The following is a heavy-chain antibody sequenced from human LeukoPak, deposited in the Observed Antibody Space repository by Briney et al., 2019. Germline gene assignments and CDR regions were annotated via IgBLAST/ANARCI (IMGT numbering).Heavy chain of an antibody. CDR1: GGSISSGGYY. CDR2: IYYSGST. Sequence: TLSLTCTVSGGSISSGGYYWSWIRQHPGKGLEWIGYIYYSGSTYYNPSLKSRVTISVDTSKNQFSLKLSSVTAADTAVYYCARDNGSRDNWFDPWGQGTLVTVSS. CDR3: ARDNGSRDNWFDP. V-gene: IGHV4-31*03. D-gene: IGHD6-13*01. J-gene: IGHJ5*02.